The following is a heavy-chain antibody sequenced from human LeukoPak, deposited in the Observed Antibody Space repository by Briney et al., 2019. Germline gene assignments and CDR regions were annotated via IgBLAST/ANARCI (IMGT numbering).Heavy chain of an antibody. Sequence: SETLSLTCTVSGGSISSSSYYWGWIRQPPGKGLEWIGTIYYTGSTYYNPSLKSRVTISVDTSKNQFSLKLNSVTAADTAVYYCARVGGSSAYSAFDIWGQGTMLTVSS. CDR3: ARVGGSSAYSAFDI. J-gene: IGHJ3*02. CDR2: IYYTGST. D-gene: IGHD3-22*01. V-gene: IGHV4-39*07. CDR1: GGSISSSSYY.